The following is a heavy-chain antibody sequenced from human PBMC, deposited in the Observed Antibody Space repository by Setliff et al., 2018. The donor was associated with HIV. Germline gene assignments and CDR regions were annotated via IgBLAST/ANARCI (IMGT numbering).Heavy chain of an antibody. CDR3: AKQRYYDGNDGFDV. V-gene: IGHV3-23*01. CDR1: GFTFSNYA. Sequence: GGSLRLSCAASGFTFSNYAINWVRLAPGKGLERVSSISGSGYPYYADSVKGRFTISRDNSKNTLFLQMDSLRAEDTALYYCAKQRYYDGNDGFDVWGQGTMVTVSS. J-gene: IGHJ3*01. CDR2: ISGSGYP. D-gene: IGHD3-3*01.